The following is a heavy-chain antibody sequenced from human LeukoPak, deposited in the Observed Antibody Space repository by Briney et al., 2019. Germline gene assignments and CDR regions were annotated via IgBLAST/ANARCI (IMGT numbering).Heavy chain of an antibody. CDR3: ARIASGYSGYDY. V-gene: IGHV1-3*01. CDR2: INAGNGNT. Sequence: GASVTVSCKASGYTFTSYAMHWVRQAPGQRLEWMGWINAGNGNTKYSQKFQGRVTITRDTSASTAYMELSSLRSEDTAVYYCARIASGYSGYDYWGQGTLVTVSS. CDR1: GYTFTSYA. J-gene: IGHJ4*02. D-gene: IGHD5-12*01.